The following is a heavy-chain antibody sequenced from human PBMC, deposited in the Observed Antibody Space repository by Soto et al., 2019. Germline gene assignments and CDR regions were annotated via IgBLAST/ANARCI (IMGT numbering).Heavy chain of an antibody. Sequence: SVKVSCKASGGTFSSYAISWVRQAPGQGLEWMGGIIPIFGTANYAQKFQGRVTITADESTSTAYMELSSLRSEDTAVYYCASGAGEPNLYAFDIWGQGTMVTVSS. J-gene: IGHJ3*02. D-gene: IGHD6-13*01. CDR2: IIPIFGTA. CDR3: ASGAGEPNLYAFDI. CDR1: GGTFSSYA. V-gene: IGHV1-69*13.